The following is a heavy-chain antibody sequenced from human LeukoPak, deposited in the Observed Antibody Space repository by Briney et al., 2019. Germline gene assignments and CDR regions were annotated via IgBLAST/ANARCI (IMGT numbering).Heavy chain of an antibody. CDR1: GGSFSSYY. CDR2: IYYSGST. J-gene: IGHJ5*02. Sequence: SETLSLTCTVSGGSFSSYYWSWIRQSPGKGLEWIGYIYYSGSTDYNPSLKSRVTISVDTSKNQFSLKLSSVTAADTAVYYCARDHRHDYGGYVNWFDPWGQGTLVTVSS. D-gene: IGHD4-17*01. CDR3: ARDHRHDYGGYVNWFDP. V-gene: IGHV4-59*01.